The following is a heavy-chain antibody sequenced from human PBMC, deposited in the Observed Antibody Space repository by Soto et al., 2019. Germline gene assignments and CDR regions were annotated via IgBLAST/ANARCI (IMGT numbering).Heavy chain of an antibody. Sequence: SETLSLTCTVSGGSISSYYWSWIRQPPGKGLEWIGYIYYSGSTNYNPSLKSRVTTSVGTSKNQFSLKLSSVTAADTAVYYCARDGYSYGYYYYYGMDVWGQGTTVTVSS. J-gene: IGHJ6*02. CDR2: IYYSGST. D-gene: IGHD5-18*01. V-gene: IGHV4-59*01. CDR1: GGSISSYY. CDR3: ARDGYSYGYYYYYGMDV.